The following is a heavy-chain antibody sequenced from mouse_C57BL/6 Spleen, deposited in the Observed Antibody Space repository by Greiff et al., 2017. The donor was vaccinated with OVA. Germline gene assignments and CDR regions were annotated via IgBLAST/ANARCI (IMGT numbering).Heavy chain of an antibody. Sequence: VQLQQPGAELVKPGASVKLSCKASGYTFTSYWMHWVKQRPGQGLEWIGMIHPNSGSTNYNEKFKSKATLTVDKSSSTAYMQLSSLTSEDSAVYYCARDGSGRYWYFDVWGTGTTVTVSS. V-gene: IGHV1-64*01. D-gene: IGHD1-1*01. CDR2: IHPNSGST. CDR3: ARDGSGRYWYFDV. J-gene: IGHJ1*03. CDR1: GYTFTSYW.